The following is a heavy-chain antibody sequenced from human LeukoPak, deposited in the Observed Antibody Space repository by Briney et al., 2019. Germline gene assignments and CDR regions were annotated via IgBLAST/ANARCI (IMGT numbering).Heavy chain of an antibody. V-gene: IGHV3-20*04. J-gene: IGHJ6*03. Sequence: GGSLRLSCAASGFTFDDYGMSWVRQAPGKGLERVSGISWSGGNTGYADSVKGRFTISRDDAKNTLYLQMNSLRAEDTAVYYCARDHRGSGSRYYYYYMDVWGKGTTVTISS. CDR1: GFTFDDYG. D-gene: IGHD3-10*01. CDR2: ISWSGGNT. CDR3: ARDHRGSGSRYYYYYMDV.